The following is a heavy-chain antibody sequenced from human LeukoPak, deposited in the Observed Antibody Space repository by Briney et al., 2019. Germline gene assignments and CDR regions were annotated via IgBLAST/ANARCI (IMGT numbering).Heavy chain of an antibody. CDR3: AKDSGAYGPDY. D-gene: IGHD4-17*01. CDR1: GYTFTSYY. Sequence: ASVKVSCKASGYTFTSYYMHWVRQAPGQGLEWMGQVSPSGATNYAQKFRGRVIMTRDTSTSTLNMELSALTSEDTAVYHCAKDSGAYGPDYWGQGTLLTVSS. V-gene: IGHV1-46*01. J-gene: IGHJ4*02. CDR2: VSPSGAT.